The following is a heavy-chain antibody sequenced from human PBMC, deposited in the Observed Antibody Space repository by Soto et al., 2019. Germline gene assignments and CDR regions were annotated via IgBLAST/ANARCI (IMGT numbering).Heavy chain of an antibody. CDR2: ISGSGGST. Sequence: EVQLLESGGGLVQPGGSLRLSCAASGFTFSSYAMSWVRQAPGKGLEWVSAISGSGGSTYYADSVKGRFTISRDNSKNTLYLKMNSLRAEDTAVYYCANHYDYIWGRSFDYWGQGTLVTVSS. CDR1: GFTFSSYA. CDR3: ANHYDYIWGRSFDY. D-gene: IGHD3-16*01. V-gene: IGHV3-23*01. J-gene: IGHJ4*02.